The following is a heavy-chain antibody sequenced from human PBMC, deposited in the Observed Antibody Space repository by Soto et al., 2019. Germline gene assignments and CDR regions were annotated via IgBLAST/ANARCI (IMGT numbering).Heavy chain of an antibody. CDR2: IYHSGST. J-gene: IGHJ4*02. Sequence: QLQLQESGSGLVKPSRTLSLTCAVSGGSISSGGHSWSWIRQPPGKGLEWIGYIYHSGSTYYNPSLKSRVTISVDRSKNQFSLKLSSVTAADTAVYYCAAGGGLPRYYWGQGTLVTVSS. V-gene: IGHV4-30-2*01. CDR1: GGSISSGGHS. D-gene: IGHD5-12*01. CDR3: AAGGGLPRYY.